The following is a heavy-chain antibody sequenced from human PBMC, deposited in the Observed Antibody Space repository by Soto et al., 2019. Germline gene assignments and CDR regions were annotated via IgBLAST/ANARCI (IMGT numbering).Heavy chain of an antibody. CDR1: GGSFSGYY. D-gene: IGHD3-10*01. V-gene: IGHV4-34*01. CDR2: INHSGST. Sequence: SETLSLTCAVYGGSFSGYYWSWIRQPPGKGLEWIGEINHSGSTNYNPSLKSRVTISVDTSKNQFSLKLSSVTAADTAVYYCARGDSMVRGVMSYYYYYGMDVWGQGTTVTVSS. CDR3: ARGDSMVRGVMSYYYYYGMDV. J-gene: IGHJ6*02.